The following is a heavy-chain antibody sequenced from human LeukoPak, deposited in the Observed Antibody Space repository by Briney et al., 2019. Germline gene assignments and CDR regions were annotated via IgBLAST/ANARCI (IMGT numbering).Heavy chain of an antibody. J-gene: IGHJ4*02. V-gene: IGHV3-7*01. D-gene: IGHD1-26*01. CDR3: ARVGSYYEEDY. CDR1: GFTFSRYW. Sequence: GGSLRLSCAASGFTFSRYWMSWVRQAPGKGLEWVANIQQDGSEKHYVDSVKGRFTISGDNAQNSLFLQMNSLRAEDTAVYFCARVGSYYEEDYWGQGTLVTVSS. CDR2: IQQDGSEK.